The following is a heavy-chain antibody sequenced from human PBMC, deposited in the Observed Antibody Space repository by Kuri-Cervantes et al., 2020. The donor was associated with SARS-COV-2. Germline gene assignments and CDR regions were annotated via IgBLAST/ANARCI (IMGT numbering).Heavy chain of an antibody. CDR2: ISDSGGNT. J-gene: IGHJ3*02. CDR3: AKHFVSSGFYSANDAFDI. CDR1: GFTFSSCE. D-gene: IGHD3-22*01. V-gene: IGHV3-23*01. Sequence: GGSLRLSCAASGFTFSSCEMNWVRQAPGKGLEWVSAISDSGGNTYYADSVKGRFTISRDNSKNTVYLQMNSLRAEDTAVYYCAKHFVSSGFYSANDAFDIWGRGTMVTVSS.